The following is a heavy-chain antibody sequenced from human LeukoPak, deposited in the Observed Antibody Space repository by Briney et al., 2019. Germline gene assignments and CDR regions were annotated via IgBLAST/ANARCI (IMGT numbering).Heavy chain of an antibody. V-gene: IGHV3-64*01. CDR2: IRSDGSST. CDR1: GFSFSAYI. CDR3: ARGRERWLPLDV. Sequence: GGSLRLSCVASGFSFSAYIMHWVRQAPGKGLEYVSAIRSDGSSTFYPNSVKGRFTISRNNSKNTLYLQMNSLRAEDTAVYYCARGRERWLPLDVWGKGTTVTVSS. D-gene: IGHD5-24*01. J-gene: IGHJ6*04.